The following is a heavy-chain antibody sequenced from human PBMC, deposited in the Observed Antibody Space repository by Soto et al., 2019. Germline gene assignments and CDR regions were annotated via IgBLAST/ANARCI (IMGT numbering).Heavy chain of an antibody. J-gene: IGHJ4*02. CDR1: GGSLSSYY. Sequence: SETLSLTCVVSGGSLSSYYWSWIRQPPGKGLEWIGYIYYSGSTYYNPSLKSRVTISVDTSKNQFSLKLSSVTAADTAVYYCARQFSVYGDYGRYFDFWGQGTLVTVSS. D-gene: IGHD4-17*01. V-gene: IGHV4-59*04. CDR2: IYYSGST. CDR3: ARQFSVYGDYGRYFDF.